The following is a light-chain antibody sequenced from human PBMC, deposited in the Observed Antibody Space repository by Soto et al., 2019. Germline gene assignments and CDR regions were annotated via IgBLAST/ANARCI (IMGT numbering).Light chain of an antibody. J-gene: IGKJ4*01. CDR1: QSLLHSHGYTY. Sequence: DIVMTQSPVSQPVTPGEPASISCRSSQSLLHSHGYTYLDWYLQKPGQSPQLLIYMGSTRASGVPDRFSGSGSGTDFTLKISRVEAEDVGVYYCMQALQTPLTFGGGTRVEIK. V-gene: IGKV2-28*01. CDR2: MGS. CDR3: MQALQTPLT.